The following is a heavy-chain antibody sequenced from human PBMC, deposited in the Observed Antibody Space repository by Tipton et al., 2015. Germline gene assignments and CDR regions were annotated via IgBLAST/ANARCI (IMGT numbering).Heavy chain of an antibody. D-gene: IGHD5-12*01. CDR1: GGSVKTYY. J-gene: IGHJ5*02. V-gene: IGHV4-4*07. Sequence: GLVKPSETLSLICTVSGGSVKTYYWSWIRQPAGKGLEWIGRIFTNGDTNYNPSLNSRVTMSVDTSKNQFSLKLSSVTAADTAVYYCARDWSTTTNIVSADWFDPWGQGTLVTVSS. CDR2: IFTNGDT. CDR3: ARDWSTTTNIVSADWFDP.